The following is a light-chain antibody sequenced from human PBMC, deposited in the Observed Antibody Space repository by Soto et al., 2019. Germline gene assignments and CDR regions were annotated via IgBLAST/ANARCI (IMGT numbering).Light chain of an antibody. CDR1: NIGSKS. J-gene: IGLJ1*01. CDR3: QVWDSSSDHLYV. V-gene: IGLV3-21*04. CDR2: YDS. Sequence: SYALTQPPSVSVAPGKTARITCGGNNIGSKSVHWYQQKPGQAPVLVIYYDSDRPSGIPERFSGSNSGNTATLTISRVEAGDEADYYCQVWDSSSDHLYVFGTGTKLTVL.